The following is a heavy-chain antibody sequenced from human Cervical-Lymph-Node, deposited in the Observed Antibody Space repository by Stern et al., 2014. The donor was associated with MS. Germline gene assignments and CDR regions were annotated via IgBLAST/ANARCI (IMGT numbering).Heavy chain of an antibody. J-gene: IGHJ4*02. CDR2: VYESGST. CDR1: GGSISNYH. V-gene: IGHV4-59*08. Sequence: QLQLQESGPGLVKPSETLSLTCTVSGGSISNYHWNWIRQPPGKGLEWIGYVYESGSTNYSPSLKSRVTISLATPKTQFSRKLSSVTAADTAAYYCARGTEENYGGSRARFDYWGQGTLVTVSS. CDR3: ARGTEENYGGSRARFDY. D-gene: IGHD4-23*01.